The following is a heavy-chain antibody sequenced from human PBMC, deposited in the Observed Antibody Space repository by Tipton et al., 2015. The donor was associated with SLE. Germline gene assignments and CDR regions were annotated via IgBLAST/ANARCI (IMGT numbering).Heavy chain of an antibody. CDR3: AGRYCSSTSCQRIFDI. J-gene: IGHJ3*02. D-gene: IGHD2-2*01. Sequence: LRLSCTVSGGSISSYYWSWIRQPPGKGLEWIGYIYYSGSTNYNPSLKSRVTISVDTSKNQFSLKLSSVTAADTAVYYCAGRYCSSTSCQRIFDIWGQGTMVTVSS. CDR2: IYYSGST. CDR1: GGSISSYY. V-gene: IGHV4-59*12.